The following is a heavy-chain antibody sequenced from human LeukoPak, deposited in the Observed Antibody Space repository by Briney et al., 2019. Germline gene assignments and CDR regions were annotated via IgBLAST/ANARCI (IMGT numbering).Heavy chain of an antibody. J-gene: IGHJ4*02. D-gene: IGHD5-12*01. CDR2: IYPGDSDT. CDR1: GSRFTNYW. Sequence: GESLKISCKASGSRFTNYWIGWVRQMPGKGLEWMGIIYPGDSDTKYSPSFQGQVTISADKSINTAYLQWSSLRASDTAMYYCARQGTIVAGTLGTTFDYWGQGTLLTVSS. CDR3: ARQGTIVAGTLGTTFDY. V-gene: IGHV5-51*01.